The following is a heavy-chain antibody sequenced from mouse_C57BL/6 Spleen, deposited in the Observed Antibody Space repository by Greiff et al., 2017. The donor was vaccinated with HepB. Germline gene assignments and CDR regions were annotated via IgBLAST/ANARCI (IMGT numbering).Heavy chain of an antibody. V-gene: IGHV1-59*01. Sequence: VQLQQPGAELVRPGTSVKLSCKASGYTFTSYWMHWVKQRPGQGLEWIGVIDPSDSYTNYNQKFKGKATLTVDTSSSTAYMQLSSLTSEDSAVYYCARRGGRRAFDYWGQGTTLTVSS. J-gene: IGHJ2*01. CDR2: IDPSDSYT. CDR3: ARRGGRRAFDY. D-gene: IGHD3-3*01. CDR1: GYTFTSYW.